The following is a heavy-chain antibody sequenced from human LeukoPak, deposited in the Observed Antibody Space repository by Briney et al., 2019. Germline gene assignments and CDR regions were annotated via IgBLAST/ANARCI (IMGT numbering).Heavy chain of an antibody. D-gene: IGHD3-10*01. J-gene: IGHJ4*02. CDR1: GYTFTSYD. V-gene: IGHV1-8*01. CDR3: ARPYGSGSYYYFEY. CDR2: MNPNSGNT. Sequence: EASVKVSCKASGYTFTSYDINWVRQATGQGLEWMGWMNPNSGNTGYAQKFQGRVTMTRNTSISTAYMELTSLRSEDTAVYYCARPYGSGSYYYFEYWGQGTLVTVSS.